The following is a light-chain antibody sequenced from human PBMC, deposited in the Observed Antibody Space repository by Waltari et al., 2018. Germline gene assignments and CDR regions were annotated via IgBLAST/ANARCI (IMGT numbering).Light chain of an antibody. J-gene: IGLJ2*01. CDR2: RNN. Sequence: QSVLSQPTSASGTPGQRVTISCSGSSSNTGSNYVSWYQQLPGPAPKLLIYRNNQRPSGVPDRFSGSKSGTSASLAISGLRSEDEADYYCAAWDDSLSGVVFGGGTKLTVL. CDR3: AAWDDSLSGVV. V-gene: IGLV1-47*01. CDR1: SSNTGSNY.